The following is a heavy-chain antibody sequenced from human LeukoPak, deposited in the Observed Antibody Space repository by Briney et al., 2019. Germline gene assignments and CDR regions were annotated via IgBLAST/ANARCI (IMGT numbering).Heavy chain of an antibody. CDR3: ARDSVEWVGTAMVHYWYFDL. CDR2: IYTSGST. J-gene: IGHJ2*01. V-gene: IGHV4-4*07. Sequence: SETLSLTCTVSGGSINIYYWSWIRQPAGKGLEWIGRIYTSGSTNYNPSLKSRVTMSVDTSKNQFSLKLSSVTAADTAVYYCARDSVEWVGTAMVHYWYFDLWGRGTLVTVSS. CDR1: GGSINIYY. D-gene: IGHD5-18*01.